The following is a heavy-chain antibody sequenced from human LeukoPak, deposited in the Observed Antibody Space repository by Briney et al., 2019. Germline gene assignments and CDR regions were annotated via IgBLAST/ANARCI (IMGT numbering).Heavy chain of an antibody. J-gene: IGHJ4*02. CDR3: AKGRILGYCSGGSCYPGSYFDY. CDR2: ISYDGSNK. D-gene: IGHD2-15*01. V-gene: IGHV3-30-3*01. CDR1: GFTFSGYA. Sequence: GGSLRLSCAASGFTFSGYAMHWVRQAPGKGLQWVAIISYDGSNKYYADSVKGRFTISRDNSKNTLYLQMNSLRAEDTAVYYCAKGRILGYCSGGSCYPGSYFDYWGQGTLVTVSS.